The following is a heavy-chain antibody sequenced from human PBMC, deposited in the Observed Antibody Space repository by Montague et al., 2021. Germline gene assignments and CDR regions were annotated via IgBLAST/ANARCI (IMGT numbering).Heavy chain of an antibody. D-gene: IGHD4-17*01. J-gene: IGHJ4*02. CDR2: IYYSGST. CDR3: ARVGATVTAPFDF. V-gene: IGHV4-31*11. CDR1: GGSISSTAYY. Sequence: TLSLTSAVSGGSISSTAYYWSWIRQHPGKGLEWIGYIYYSGSTYYNPSLKSRVTISVDTSQNQFSLNLNSVTAADTAVYYCARVGATVTAPFDFWGQGTLVTVSS.